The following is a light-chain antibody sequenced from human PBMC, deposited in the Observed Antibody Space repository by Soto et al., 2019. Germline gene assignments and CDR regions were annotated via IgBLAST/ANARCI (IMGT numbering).Light chain of an antibody. J-gene: IGKJ5*01. Sequence: EIVLTQSPGTLSLSPGERATLSCRASQSVSSSYLAWYQQKPGQAPRLLIYGASSRATGIPDRFSGSGSGTDFTLTISSLQPEDFATYYCQQSHSTPITFGQGTRLEI. V-gene: IGKV3-20*01. CDR2: GAS. CDR1: QSVSSSY. CDR3: QQSHSTPIT.